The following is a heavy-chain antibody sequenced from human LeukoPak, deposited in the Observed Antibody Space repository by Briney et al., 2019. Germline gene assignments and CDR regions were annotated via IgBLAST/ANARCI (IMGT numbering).Heavy chain of an antibody. D-gene: IGHD3-9*01. V-gene: IGHV4-38-2*02. J-gene: IGHJ4*02. CDR2: IYHSGST. CDR3: ARDPLLTGYIGV. Sequence: SETLSLTCTVSGYSISSGYYWGWIRQPPGKGLEWIGSIYHSGSTYYNPSLKSRVTLSVDTSKNQFSLNLSSVTAADTAVYYCARDPLLTGYIGVWGQGTLVTVS. CDR1: GYSISSGYY.